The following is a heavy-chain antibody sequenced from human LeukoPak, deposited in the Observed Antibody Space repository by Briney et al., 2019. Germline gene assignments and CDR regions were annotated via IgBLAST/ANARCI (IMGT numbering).Heavy chain of an antibody. Sequence: PGGSLRLSCAASRFTFSSYWMSWVRQAPGKGLDWVANIKQDGSEKYYGDSVKGRFTISRDNAKNSLYLQMNSLRAGDTAVYYCAREPYGDYFDYWGQGTLVIVSS. CDR3: AREPYGDYFDY. CDR2: IKQDGSEK. J-gene: IGHJ4*02. D-gene: IGHD4-17*01. CDR1: RFTFSSYW. V-gene: IGHV3-7*03.